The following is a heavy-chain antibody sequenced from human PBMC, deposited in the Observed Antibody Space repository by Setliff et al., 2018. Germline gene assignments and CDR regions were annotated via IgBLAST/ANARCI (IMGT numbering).Heavy chain of an antibody. V-gene: IGHV1-18*01. Sequence: GASVKVSCKASGYTFNNYGITWVRQAPGQTLEWMGWIHAGSSNTLYSQRFLDRVTMTTDTSATTAYMELKNLRSDDTAVYYCARINIYVSSGYYYAPDLWGQGTLVTVSS. CDR3: ARINIYVSSGYYYAPDL. CDR2: IHAGSSNT. D-gene: IGHD3-22*01. CDR1: GYTFNNYG. J-gene: IGHJ5*02.